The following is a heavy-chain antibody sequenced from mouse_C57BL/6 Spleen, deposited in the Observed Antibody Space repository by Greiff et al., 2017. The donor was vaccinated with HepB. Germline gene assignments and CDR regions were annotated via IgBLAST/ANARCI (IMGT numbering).Heavy chain of an antibody. CDR2: IDPETGGT. Sequence: QVQLKQSGAELVRPGASVTLSCKASGYTFTDYEMHWVKQTPVHGLEWIGAIDPETGGTAYNQKFKGKAILTADKSSSTAYMELRSLTSEDSAVYYCTRFDYDLGFAYWGQGTLVTVSA. J-gene: IGHJ3*01. CDR3: TRFDYDLGFAY. CDR1: GYTFTDYE. V-gene: IGHV1-15*01. D-gene: IGHD2-4*01.